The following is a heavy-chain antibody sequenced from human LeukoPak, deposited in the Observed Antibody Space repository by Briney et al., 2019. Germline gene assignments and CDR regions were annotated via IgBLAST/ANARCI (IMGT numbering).Heavy chain of an antibody. CDR2: INLDGRST. Sequence: PGGSLRLSCSASGFQFSSFWMHWVRQDPGKGLVWVARINLDGRSTTYADSVKGRFTISRDNAKNTLYLQMNSLRAEDTGIYYCARDQRGNWNDTPRYWGQGTLVTVSS. CDR1: GFQFSSFW. V-gene: IGHV3-74*01. J-gene: IGHJ4*02. D-gene: IGHD1-1*01. CDR3: ARDQRGNWNDTPRY.